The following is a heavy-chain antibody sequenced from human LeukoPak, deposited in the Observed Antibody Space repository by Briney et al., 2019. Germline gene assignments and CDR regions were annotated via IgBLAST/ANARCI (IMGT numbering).Heavy chain of an antibody. Sequence: PGGSLRLSCAASGFTFSSYSMNWVRQAPGKGLQWVSSISSSSTYIFYADSVRGRYTISRDNAKNSLYLQMNSLRAEDTAVYFCARGDYGDYDLGPNWFDPWGQGTLVTVSS. CDR3: ARGDYGDYDLGPNWFDP. D-gene: IGHD4-17*01. V-gene: IGHV3-21*04. CDR2: ISSSSTYI. CDR1: GFTFSSYS. J-gene: IGHJ5*02.